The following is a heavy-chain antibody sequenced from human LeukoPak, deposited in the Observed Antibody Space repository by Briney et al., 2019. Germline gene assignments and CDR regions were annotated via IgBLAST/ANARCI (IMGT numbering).Heavy chain of an antibody. D-gene: IGHD5-12*01. CDR2: ISHDGNSK. V-gene: IGHV3-30*18. CDR3: AKDRSYSGYEPLNY. Sequence: GRSLRLSCAASGFTFSDFGMHWVRQAPGKGLESVAVISHDGNSKYSADSVKGRFTISRDNSKNTLYLQMDSQRVEDTAVYYCAKDRSYSGYEPLNYWGQGTLVTVSS. J-gene: IGHJ4*02. CDR1: GFTFSDFG.